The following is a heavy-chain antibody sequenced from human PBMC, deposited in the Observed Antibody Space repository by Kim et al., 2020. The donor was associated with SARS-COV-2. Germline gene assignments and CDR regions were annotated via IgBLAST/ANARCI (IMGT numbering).Heavy chain of an antibody. D-gene: IGHD3-16*01. J-gene: IGHJ4*02. V-gene: IGHV3-23*01. CDR3: AKSPEGEVDY. CDR2: ST. Sequence: STYYADSVKGRFTISRDNSKNTLYLQMNSLRAEDTAVYYCAKSPEGEVDYWGQGTLVTVSS.